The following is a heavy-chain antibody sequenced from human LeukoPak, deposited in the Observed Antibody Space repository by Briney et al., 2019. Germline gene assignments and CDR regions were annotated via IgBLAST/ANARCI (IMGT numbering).Heavy chain of an antibody. CDR2: ISYDGSNK. V-gene: IGHV3-30-3*01. CDR1: GFTFSSYA. D-gene: IGHD5-24*01. Sequence: GGSLRLSCAASGFTFSSYAMHWVRQAPGKGLEWVAVISYDGSNKYYADSVKGRFTISRDNSKNTLYLQMNSLRAEDTAVYYCARGAGQRWLQIGTFFPDYWGQGTLVTVSS. J-gene: IGHJ4*02. CDR3: ARGAGQRWLQIGTFFPDY.